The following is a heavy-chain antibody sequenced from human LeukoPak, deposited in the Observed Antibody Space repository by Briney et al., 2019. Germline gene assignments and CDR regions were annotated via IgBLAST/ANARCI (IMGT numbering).Heavy chain of an antibody. Sequence: SETLSLTCTVSGGSISSGSYYWSWIRQPAGKGLEWIGRIYTSGSTNYNPSLKSRVTISVDTSKNQFSLKLGSVTAADTAVYYCARLGPRYSNYDYWGQGTLVTGSS. CDR1: GGSISSGSYY. CDR2: IYTSGST. D-gene: IGHD2-15*01. J-gene: IGHJ4*02. V-gene: IGHV4-61*02. CDR3: ARLGPRYSNYDY.